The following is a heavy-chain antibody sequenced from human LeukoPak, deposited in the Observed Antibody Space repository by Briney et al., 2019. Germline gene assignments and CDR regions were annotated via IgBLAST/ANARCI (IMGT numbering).Heavy chain of an antibody. Sequence: PSETLSLTCAVYGGSFSGYYWSWIRQPPGKGLEWIGEINHSGSTNYNPSLKSRVTISVDTSKNQFSLKLSSVTAADTAVYYCARGRYGWLPFDYWGQGTLVTVSS. CDR3: ARGRYGWLPFDY. V-gene: IGHV4-34*01. CDR2: INHSGST. D-gene: IGHD3-16*01. J-gene: IGHJ4*02. CDR1: GGSFSGYY.